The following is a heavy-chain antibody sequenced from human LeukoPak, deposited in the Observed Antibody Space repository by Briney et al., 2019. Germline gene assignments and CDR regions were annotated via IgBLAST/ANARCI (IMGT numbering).Heavy chain of an antibody. Sequence: PSETLSLTCTISGDSTNTYFWSWIRQPPGKGLEWIGYIYYSGSTNYNPSLKSRVTISVDTSKNQFSLKLSSVTAADTAVYYCARDGGYGDYVGYYYGMDVWGQGTTVTVSS. CDR2: IYYSGST. J-gene: IGHJ6*02. D-gene: IGHD4-17*01. CDR3: ARDGGYGDYVGYYYGMDV. CDR1: GDSTNTYF. V-gene: IGHV4-59*01.